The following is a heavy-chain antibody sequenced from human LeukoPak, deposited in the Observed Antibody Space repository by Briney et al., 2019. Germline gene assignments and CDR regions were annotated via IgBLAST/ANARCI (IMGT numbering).Heavy chain of an antibody. CDR2: IYYSGST. D-gene: IGHD3-16*01. CDR1: GGSISSSDYY. V-gene: IGHV4-30-4*01. J-gene: IGHJ4*02. CDR3: ARDRTYYDYLDY. Sequence: SETLSLTCTVSGGSISSSDYYWSWIRQPPGKGLEWIGYIYYSGSTYYNPSLKSRVTISVDTSKNQFSLKLSSVTAADTAVYYCARDRTYYDYLDYWGQGTLVTVSS.